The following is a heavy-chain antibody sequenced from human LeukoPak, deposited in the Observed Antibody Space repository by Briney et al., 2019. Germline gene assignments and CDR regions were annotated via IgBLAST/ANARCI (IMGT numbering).Heavy chain of an antibody. CDR3: AKGARFGELFSPLYYFDY. V-gene: IGHV3-23*01. D-gene: IGHD3-10*01. Sequence: GGSLRLSCAASGFTFSSYAMSWVRQAPGKGLEWVSAISGSGGSTYYADSVKGRFTISRDNSKNTLYLQMNSLRAEDTAVYYCAKGARFGELFSPLYYFDYWGQGTLVTVSS. CDR1: GFTFSSYA. CDR2: ISGSGGST. J-gene: IGHJ4*02.